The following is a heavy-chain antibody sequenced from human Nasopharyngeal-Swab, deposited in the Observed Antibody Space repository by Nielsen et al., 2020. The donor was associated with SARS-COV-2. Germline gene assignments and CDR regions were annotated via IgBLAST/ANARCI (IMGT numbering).Heavy chain of an antibody. CDR1: GYTFTSYY. CDR3: ARSFIVVVPAAISYYGMDV. V-gene: IGHV1-46*01. Sequence: ASVQVSCQASGYTFTSYYMHWVRQAPGQGLEWMGIINPSGGSTSYAQKFQGRVTMTRDTSTSTVYMELSSLRSEDTAVYYCARSFIVVVPAAISYYGMDVWGQGTTVTVSS. D-gene: IGHD2-2*01. J-gene: IGHJ6*02. CDR2: INPSGGST.